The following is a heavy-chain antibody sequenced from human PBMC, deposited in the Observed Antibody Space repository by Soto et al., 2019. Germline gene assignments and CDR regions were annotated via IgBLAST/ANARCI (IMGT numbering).Heavy chain of an antibody. D-gene: IGHD3-22*01. CDR1: GFTFSSYA. CDR2: ISGSAATT. V-gene: IGHV3-23*01. CDR3: ARDRSYYDSSGSYSPPY. J-gene: IGHJ4*02. Sequence: GGSLRLSCAASGFTFSSYAMNWVRQAPGKGLEWVSAISGSAATTHFADSVKGRFTISRDNSKNTLYLQMNSLRAEDTAVYYCARDRSYYDSSGSYSPPYWGQGT.